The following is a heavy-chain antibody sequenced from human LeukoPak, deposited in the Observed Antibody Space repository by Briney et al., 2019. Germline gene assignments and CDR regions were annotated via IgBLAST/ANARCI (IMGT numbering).Heavy chain of an antibody. D-gene: IGHD4/OR15-4a*01. CDR2: MNPNSGNT. Sequence: ASVKVSCKASGYTFTSYDINWVRQATGQGLEWMGWMNPNSGNTGYAQKFQGRVTMTRNTSISTAYMELSSLRSEDTAVYYCARKLTKNSYSYYYYMDVWGKGTTVTVSS. CDR1: GYTFTSYD. CDR3: ARKLTKNSYSYYYYMDV. V-gene: IGHV1-8*01. J-gene: IGHJ6*03.